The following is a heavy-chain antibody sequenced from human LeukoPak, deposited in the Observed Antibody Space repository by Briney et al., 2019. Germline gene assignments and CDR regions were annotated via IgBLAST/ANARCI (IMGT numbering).Heavy chain of an antibody. CDR2: ISYDGSNK. CDR3: AKDRDSGSSGGDAFDI. D-gene: IGHD1-26*01. J-gene: IGHJ3*02. Sequence: HPGGSLRLSCAASGFTFSSYGMHWVRQAPGKGLEWVAVISYDGSNKYYVDSVKGRFTISRDNSKNTLYLQMNSLRAEDTAVYYCAKDRDSGSSGGDAFDIWGQGTMVTVSS. CDR1: GFTFSSYG. V-gene: IGHV3-30*18.